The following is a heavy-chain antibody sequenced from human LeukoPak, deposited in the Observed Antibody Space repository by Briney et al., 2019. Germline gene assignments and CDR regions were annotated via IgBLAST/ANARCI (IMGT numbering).Heavy chain of an antibody. D-gene: IGHD3-22*01. CDR3: ARADYDSSGYYPG. Sequence: ASVKVSCKASGYTFTGYYMHWVRQVPGQGLEWMGWINPNSGGTNYAQKFQGRVTMTRDTSISTAYMELSRLRSDDTAVYYCARADYDSSGYYPGWGQGTLVTVSS. CDR1: GYTFTGYY. J-gene: IGHJ4*02. V-gene: IGHV1-2*02. CDR2: INPNSGGT.